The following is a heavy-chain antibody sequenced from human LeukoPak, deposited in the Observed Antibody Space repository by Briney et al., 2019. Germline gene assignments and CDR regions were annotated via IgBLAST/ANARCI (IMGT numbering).Heavy chain of an antibody. D-gene: IGHD2-2*03. J-gene: IGHJ5*02. Sequence: SQTLSLTCTVSGGSISSGGYYWSWIRQPPGKGLEWIGYIYHSGSTYYNPSLKSRVTISVDRSKNQFSLKLSSVTAADTAVYYCARTPGYCSSTSCRDRYNWFDPWGQGTLVTVSS. CDR3: ARTPGYCSSTSCRDRYNWFDP. CDR1: GGSISSGGYY. V-gene: IGHV4-30-2*01. CDR2: IYHSGST.